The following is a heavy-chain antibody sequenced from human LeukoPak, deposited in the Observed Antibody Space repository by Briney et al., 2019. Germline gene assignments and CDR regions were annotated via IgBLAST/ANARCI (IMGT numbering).Heavy chain of an antibody. J-gene: IGHJ4*02. V-gene: IGHV3-33*01. Sequence: GGSLRLSCAASGFTFSSYGMHWVRQAPGKGLEWVAVIWYGGSNKYYADSVKGRFTISRDNSKNTLYLQMNSLRAEDTAVYYCARDGRDGYNLDYWGQGTLVTVSS. CDR1: GFTFSSYG. D-gene: IGHD5-24*01. CDR3: ARDGRDGYNLDY. CDR2: IWYGGSNK.